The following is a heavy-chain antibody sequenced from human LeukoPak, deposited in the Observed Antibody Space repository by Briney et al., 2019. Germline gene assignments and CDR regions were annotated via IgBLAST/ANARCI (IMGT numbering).Heavy chain of an antibody. CDR2: IYSGGST. V-gene: IGHV3-53*01. D-gene: IGHD1-1*01. J-gene: IGHJ4*02. Sequence: GGSLRLSCAASGFNINNNYMSWVRQAPGKGLEWVSAIYSGGSTYHADSVKGRFTISRDNSRNTLYLQMNSLGAEDTAVYYCARAGDWNDLPYWGQGTLVTVYS. CDR3: ARAGDWNDLPY. CDR1: GFNINNNY.